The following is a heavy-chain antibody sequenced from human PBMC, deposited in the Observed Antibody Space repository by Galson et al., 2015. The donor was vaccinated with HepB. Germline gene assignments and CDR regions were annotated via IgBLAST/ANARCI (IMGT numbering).Heavy chain of an antibody. CDR1: GFTFRDYS. Sequence: SLRLSCAAPGFTFRDYSINWVRQAPGKGLEWVSYISAGSRYMNYADSVRGRFTISRDNSKNTLYLQMNSLRTEDTAIYYCAKERGGTYPVYHFDYWGQGTLVTVSP. CDR3: AKERGGTYPVYHFDY. D-gene: IGHD1-26*01. V-gene: IGHV3-21*04. CDR2: ISAGSRYM. J-gene: IGHJ4*02.